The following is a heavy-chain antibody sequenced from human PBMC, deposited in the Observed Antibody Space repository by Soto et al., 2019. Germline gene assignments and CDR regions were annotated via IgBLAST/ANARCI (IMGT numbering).Heavy chain of an antibody. CDR3: ARVISGWYLDY. CDR2: INPSGGST. J-gene: IGHJ4*02. D-gene: IGHD6-19*01. CDR1: GYTFTSYY. Sequence: QVQLVQSGAEVKKPGASVKVSCKASGYTFTSYYMHWVRQAPGQGLEWMGIINPSGGSTSYAQKFQGRVPLTRDTSTSTLYVELSRLRSEDTAVYYCARVISGWYLDYWGQGTLVTVSS. V-gene: IGHV1-46*01.